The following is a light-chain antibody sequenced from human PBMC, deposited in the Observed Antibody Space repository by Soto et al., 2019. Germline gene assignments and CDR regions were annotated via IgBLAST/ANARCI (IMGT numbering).Light chain of an antibody. J-gene: IGKJ4*01. V-gene: IGKV3D-15*01. CDR3: QQYDDWLPLT. Sequence: EIVMTQSPATLSVSPGERATLSCRASQSIRSNMAWYQQKPGQAPRLLIYGASTRATGIPARSSGSGSGTEITLTISSPQSEDFAVYYCQQYDDWLPLTFGGGTKVDIK. CDR1: QSIRSN. CDR2: GAS.